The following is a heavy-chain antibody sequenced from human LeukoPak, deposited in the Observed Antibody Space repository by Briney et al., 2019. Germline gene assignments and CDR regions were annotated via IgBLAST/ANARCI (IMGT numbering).Heavy chain of an antibody. V-gene: IGHV4-38-2*01. CDR1: GYSISSGYY. Sequence: SETLSLTCAVSGYSISSGYYWGWIRQPPGKGLEWIGSIYRSGSTYYNPSLKSRVTISVDTSKNQFSLKLSSVTAADTAVYYCARVDSGSLVTTSYYFDYWGQGTLVTVSS. D-gene: IGHD4-17*01. J-gene: IGHJ4*02. CDR3: ARVDSGSLVTTSYYFDY. CDR2: IYRSGST.